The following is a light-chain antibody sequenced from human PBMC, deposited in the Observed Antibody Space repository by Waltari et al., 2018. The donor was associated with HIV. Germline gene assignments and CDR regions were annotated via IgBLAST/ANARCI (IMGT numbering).Light chain of an antibody. CDR2: EAS. Sequence: DIQMTQSPSTLSASVGDRVTITCRASHSIASWLAWYQQKPGTAPKLLIYEASGLESGVPSRFSGSGSVTKFTLTISSLQPDDFETYYCQQYNNYPYTFGQGTKLEI. CDR3: QQYNNYPYT. J-gene: IGKJ2*01. V-gene: IGKV1-5*03. CDR1: HSIASW.